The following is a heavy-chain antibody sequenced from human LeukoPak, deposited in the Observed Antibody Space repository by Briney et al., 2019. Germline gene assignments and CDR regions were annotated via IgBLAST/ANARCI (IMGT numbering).Heavy chain of an antibody. CDR3: AKAVAETTDLVY. Sequence: KPSETLSLTCTVSGDSISGYYWSWIRQPPGKGLEWIGYIHYRGSTNYSPSLRSRVTISLDTSKNQFSLKVNSVTAADTAVYYCAKAVAETTDLVYWGQGTLVTVSS. D-gene: IGHD6-19*01. CDR2: IHYRGST. V-gene: IGHV4-59*01. J-gene: IGHJ4*02. CDR1: GDSISGYY.